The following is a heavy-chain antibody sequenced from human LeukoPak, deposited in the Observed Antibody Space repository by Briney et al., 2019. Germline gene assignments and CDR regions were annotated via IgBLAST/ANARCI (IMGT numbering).Heavy chain of an antibody. J-gene: IGHJ3*02. CDR1: GGSISSHY. CDR2: ISYSGST. Sequence: SETLSLTCTVSGGSISSHYWSWIRQPPGKGLEWVGHISYSGSTNYNPSLMSRVTISVDTSKYQFSLKLSSVTPADTAVYYCAREGVAPVGRRALKAFDIWGQGTMVTVS. V-gene: IGHV4-59*11. D-gene: IGHD6-13*01. CDR3: AREGVAPVGRRALKAFDI.